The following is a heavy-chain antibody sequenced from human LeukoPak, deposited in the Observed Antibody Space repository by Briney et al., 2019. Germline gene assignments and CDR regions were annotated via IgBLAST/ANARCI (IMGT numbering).Heavy chain of an antibody. V-gene: IGHV3-23*01. D-gene: IGHD1-26*01. J-gene: IGHJ4*02. CDR2: ISGNGAST. CDR1: GLTFSTYA. Sequence: GGSLRLSCAASGLTFSTYAMSWVRQAPGKGLEWVSAISGNGASTYYADSVKGRFTISRDNSKNTPYLQMSSLRAEDTAVYYCADWRVGATFAHFDYWGQGTLATVSS. CDR3: ADWRVGATFAHFDY.